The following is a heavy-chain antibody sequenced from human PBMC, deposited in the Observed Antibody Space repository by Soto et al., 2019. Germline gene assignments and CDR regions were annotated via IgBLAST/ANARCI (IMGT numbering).Heavy chain of an antibody. J-gene: IGHJ4*02. D-gene: IGHD6-13*01. V-gene: IGHV1-69*01. CDR2: IIPIYGTT. Sequence: QVQLVQSGAEVKKPGSSVRVSCKASGGTFSNYGISWVRQAPGQGLEWMGGIIPIYGTTNYAQRLQGRVTVTADESTSTAYMELSSLRSEDTAVYYCARSLEQYSSSWYMFDYWGQGTLVTVSS. CDR3: ARSLEQYSSSWYMFDY. CDR1: GGTFSNYG.